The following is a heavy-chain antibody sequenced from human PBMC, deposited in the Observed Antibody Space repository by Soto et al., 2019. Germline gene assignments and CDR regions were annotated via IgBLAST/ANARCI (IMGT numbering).Heavy chain of an antibody. J-gene: IGHJ5*02. D-gene: IGHD3-3*01. CDR1: GYTLSDLS. V-gene: IGHV1-2*02. CDR3: ASRRIRFLEPGDWLDP. Sequence: GASVKVSCKASGYTLSDLSMHWVRQTPGKGLEWMGWFNPKSSDTVYAQKFQGRVTMTRDTSPTTVYMQLSRLTSEDTAVYYCASRRIRFLEPGDWLDPWGQGTLVTVSS. CDR2: FNPKSSDT.